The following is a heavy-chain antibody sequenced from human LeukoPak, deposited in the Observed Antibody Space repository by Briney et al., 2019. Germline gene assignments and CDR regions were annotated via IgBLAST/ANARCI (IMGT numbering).Heavy chain of an antibody. V-gene: IGHV4-34*01. CDR1: GGSISSYY. CDR3: ARATHYYYYYYGMDG. Sequence: SETLSLTCTVSGGSISSYYWSWIRQPPGKGLEWIGEINHSGSTNYNPSLKSRVTISVDTFKNQFSLKLSSVTAADTAVYYCARATHYYYYYYGMDGWGQGTTVTVS. D-gene: IGHD4-17*01. CDR2: INHSGST. J-gene: IGHJ6*02.